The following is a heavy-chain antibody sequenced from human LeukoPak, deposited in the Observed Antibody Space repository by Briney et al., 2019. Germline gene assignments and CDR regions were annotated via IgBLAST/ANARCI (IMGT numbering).Heavy chain of an antibody. Sequence: ASVKVSCKASGYTFTSYAMHWVRQAPGQRLEWMGWISGYNGNTNYAQKFQGRVTMTTDTSTSTAYLELRRLRSDDTAIYYCAREFCSGGGCYYYGMDVWGQGTTVTVS. CDR3: AREFCSGGGCYYYGMDV. V-gene: IGHV1-18*01. CDR2: ISGYNGNT. D-gene: IGHD2-15*01. CDR1: GYTFTSYA. J-gene: IGHJ6*02.